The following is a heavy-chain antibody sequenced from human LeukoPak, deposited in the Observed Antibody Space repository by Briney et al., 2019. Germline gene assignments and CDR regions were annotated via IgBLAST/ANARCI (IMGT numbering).Heavy chain of an antibody. CDR2: ISAYNGNT. D-gene: IGHD5-12*01. CDR3: ARWSGYDYGTYYFDY. J-gene: IGHJ4*02. Sequence: GASVKVSCKASGYTFTSYGISWVRQAPGQGLEWMGWISAYNGNTNYAQKLQGRVTMTTDTSTSTAYMELRSLRSDDTAVYYCARWSGYDYGTYYFDYWGQGTLVTVSS. V-gene: IGHV1-18*01. CDR1: GYTFTSYG.